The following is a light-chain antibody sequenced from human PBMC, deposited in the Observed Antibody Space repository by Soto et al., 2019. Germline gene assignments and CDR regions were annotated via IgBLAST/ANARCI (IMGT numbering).Light chain of an antibody. CDR3: QQYDDWPPFT. Sequence: EVVMTQLPATLSVSPGERVSLSCRASQSVADKLAWYQQKPGQAPRLLIYAASSRAAGIPTRFSGSGSGTDVTLTISSLQPEDFAVYYCQQYDDWPPFTFGQGTRLDI. J-gene: IGKJ2*01. V-gene: IGKV3-15*01. CDR2: AAS. CDR1: QSVADK.